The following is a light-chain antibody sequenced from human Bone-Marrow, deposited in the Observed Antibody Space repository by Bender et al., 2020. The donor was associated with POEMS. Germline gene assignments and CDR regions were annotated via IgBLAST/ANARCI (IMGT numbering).Light chain of an antibody. J-gene: IGLJ1*01. Sequence: QSALAQPASVSGSPGQSITISCTGTSSDVGSYILVSWYQQHPGKAPKLLIYEGNKRPSGVSNRFSGSKSGNTASLTISGLQAEDEADYYCCLCSFGTGTKVTVL. CDR1: SSDVGSYIL. CDR2: EGN. V-gene: IGLV2-23*01. CDR3: CLCS.